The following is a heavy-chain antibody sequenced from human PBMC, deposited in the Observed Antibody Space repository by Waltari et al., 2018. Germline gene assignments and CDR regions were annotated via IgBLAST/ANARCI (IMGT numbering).Heavy chain of an antibody. D-gene: IGHD1-1*01. V-gene: IGHV4-34*01. Sequence: QVQIHQWGAGLLRPSETLSLTCAVSGGSFNDYSWSWLRQPPVKGLEWIGQINHSGDTDSNRPLMSRVSMSVDTSKKQVSLKLTSVTAADTAMYYCGNLARWGQGTRVTVSS. J-gene: IGHJ3*01. CDR2: INHSGDT. CDR3: GNLAR. CDR1: GGSFNDYS.